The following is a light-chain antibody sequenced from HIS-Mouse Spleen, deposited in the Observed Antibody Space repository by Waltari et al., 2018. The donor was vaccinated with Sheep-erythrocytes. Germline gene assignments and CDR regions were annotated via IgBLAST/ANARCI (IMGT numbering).Light chain of an antibody. CDR1: RSDVGSYHL. V-gene: IGLV2-23*01. CDR2: EGS. Sequence: QSALTQPASVSGSPGQSLTIPCPGTRSDVGSYHLFSWYHHHPGKAPKPMIYEGSKPPSGVSNRFSGSKSGNTASLTISGLQAEDEADYYCCSYAGSSTPWVFGGGTKLTVL. J-gene: IGLJ3*02. CDR3: CSYAGSSTPWV.